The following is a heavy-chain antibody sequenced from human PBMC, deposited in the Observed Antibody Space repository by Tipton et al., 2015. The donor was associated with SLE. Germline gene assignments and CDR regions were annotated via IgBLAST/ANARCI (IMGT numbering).Heavy chain of an antibody. V-gene: IGHV1-69*09. CDR1: GGTFSSYA. J-gene: IGHJ4*02. Sequence: QVQLVQSGAEVKKPGSSVKVSCKASGGTFSSYAISWVRQAPGQGLEWMGRIIPILGIANYAQKFQGRVTITADKSTSTACMELSSLRSEDTAVYYCARNSNDGYDFDYWGQGTLVTVSS. D-gene: IGHD5-12*01. CDR2: IIPILGIA. CDR3: ARNSNDGYDFDY.